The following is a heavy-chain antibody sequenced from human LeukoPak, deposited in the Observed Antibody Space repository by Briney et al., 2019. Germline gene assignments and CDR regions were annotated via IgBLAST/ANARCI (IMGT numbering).Heavy chain of an antibody. CDR1: GGTFSGYY. CDR2: SNDSGGT. Sequence: PSETLSLTCAVYGGTFSGYYWSWIRQPPGKRLEWVGESNDSGGTNYDPSLKSRVTISADKSKNQVSLKLTSVTAADTAVYYCARLSVIVGSTLEYYYYYMDVWGQGTTVTVSS. CDR3: ARLSVIVGSTLEYYYYYMDV. D-gene: IGHD1-26*01. V-gene: IGHV4-34*01. J-gene: IGHJ6*03.